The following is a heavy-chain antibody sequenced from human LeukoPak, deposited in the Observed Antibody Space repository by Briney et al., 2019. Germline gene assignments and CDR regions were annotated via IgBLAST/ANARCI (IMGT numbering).Heavy chain of an antibody. V-gene: IGHV3-30*02. CDR2: IRYDGNNK. CDR1: GFTFSSYG. Sequence: GGSLRPSCAASGFTFSSYGMHWVRQAPGKGLEWVALIRYDGNNKYYADSVKGRFTISRDNSKNTLYLQMNSLTTEDTAVYYCAKDDSVNYYYFDYWGQGTLVTVSS. D-gene: IGHD1-26*01. CDR3: AKDDSVNYYYFDY. J-gene: IGHJ4*02.